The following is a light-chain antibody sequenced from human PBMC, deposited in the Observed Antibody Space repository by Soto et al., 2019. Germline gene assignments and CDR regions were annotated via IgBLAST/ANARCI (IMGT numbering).Light chain of an antibody. Sequence: VVVTQSPLSLPVTPAEPASLSCSASQSLLHTNGINYLHWYLQKPGQSAQLLIYLGSHRASGVPDRFSGSGSGTEYTLRISRVEAEDVGIYYCMQALQKPSTFGQGTKVDIK. CDR2: LGS. V-gene: IGKV2-28*01. CDR3: MQALQKPST. J-gene: IGKJ1*01. CDR1: QSLLHTNGINY.